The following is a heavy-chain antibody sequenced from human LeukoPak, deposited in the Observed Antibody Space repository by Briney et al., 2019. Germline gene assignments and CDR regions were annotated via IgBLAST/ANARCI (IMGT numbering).Heavy chain of an antibody. CDR2: ISGSGGST. CDR1: GFTFSSYA. D-gene: IGHD3-22*01. CDR3: AKDRHDSSRLPFDP. Sequence: GGSLRLSCAASGFTFSSYAMSWVRQAPGKGLEWVSAISGSGGSTYYADSVKGRFTISRDNSQNTLYLQMHSLRVEDTALYYCAKDRHDSSRLPFDPWGQGTLVTVSS. J-gene: IGHJ5*02. V-gene: IGHV3-23*01.